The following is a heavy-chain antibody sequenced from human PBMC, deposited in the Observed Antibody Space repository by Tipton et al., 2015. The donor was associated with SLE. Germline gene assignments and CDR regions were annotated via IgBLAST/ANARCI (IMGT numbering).Heavy chain of an antibody. CDR3: ATYAAGVGGRGY. J-gene: IGHJ4*02. Sequence: TLSLTCTVSGDSISGGGYYWSWIRQHPGKGLEWIGQRWYNGIIYYNPSLRSRADISVDTSKNQFSLRLTSVTAADTAVYLCATYAAGVGGRGYWGQGTLVTVSS. D-gene: IGHD2-2*01. CDR2: RWYNGII. V-gene: IGHV4-31*03. CDR1: GDSISGGGYY.